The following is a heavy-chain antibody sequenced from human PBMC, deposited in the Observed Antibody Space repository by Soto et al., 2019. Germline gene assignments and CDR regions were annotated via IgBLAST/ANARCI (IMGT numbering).Heavy chain of an antibody. Sequence: QVQLVQSGAEVKKPGASVKVSCKASGYTFTSYGISWVRQAPGQGLEWMGWISAYNGNTNYAQKLQGRVTVTTDTSTSTAYMELRSLRSDDTAVYYCARDTKADYYDSSGTDDYWGQGTLVTVSS. J-gene: IGHJ4*02. CDR2: ISAYNGNT. D-gene: IGHD3-22*01. CDR3: ARDTKADYYDSSGTDDY. CDR1: GYTFTSYG. V-gene: IGHV1-18*01.